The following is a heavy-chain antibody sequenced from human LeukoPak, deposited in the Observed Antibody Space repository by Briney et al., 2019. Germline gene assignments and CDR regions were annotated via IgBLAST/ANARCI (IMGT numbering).Heavy chain of an antibody. V-gene: IGHV1-8*01. CDR1: GYTFTSYD. CDR2: MNPNSGNT. Sequence: ASVKVSCKASGYTFTSYDINWVRQATGQGLEWMGWMNPNSGNTGYAQKFQGRVTVTRDTSTSTVYMELSSLRSKDTAVYYCARGLKPPWDSTDYHDWGQGTLVTVSS. CDR3: ARGLKPPWDSTDYHD. J-gene: IGHJ4*02. D-gene: IGHD2-2*01.